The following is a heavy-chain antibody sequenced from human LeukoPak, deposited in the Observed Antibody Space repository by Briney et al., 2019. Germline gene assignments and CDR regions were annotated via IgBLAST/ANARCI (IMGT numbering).Heavy chain of an antibody. D-gene: IGHD4-11*01. Sequence: SVKVSCKASGGTFSSYAISWVRQAPGQGLEWMGGIIPIFGTANYAQKFQGRVTITTDESTSTAYMELSSLRSEDTAVYYGARGIAVTTRPLNYFYYYYMDVWGKGTTVTVSS. CDR3: ARGIAVTTRPLNYFYYYYMDV. V-gene: IGHV1-69*05. CDR1: GGTFSSYA. J-gene: IGHJ6*03. CDR2: IIPIFGTA.